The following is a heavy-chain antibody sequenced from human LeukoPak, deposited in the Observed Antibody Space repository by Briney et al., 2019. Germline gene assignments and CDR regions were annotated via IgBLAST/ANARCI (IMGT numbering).Heavy chain of an antibody. CDR1: NYSISSGYY. D-gene: IGHD3-16*02. CDR2: IYHRGNT. V-gene: IGHV4-38-2*01. J-gene: IGHJ4*02. Sequence: PSETLSLTCAVSNYSISSGYYWGWIRQPPGKGLEWIGSIYHRGNTYYNPSLESRVTISVDTSKNQFSLKLSSVTAADTAVYYSARIRMITFGGVIVRTYYFDYWGQGTLVIVSS. CDR3: ARIRMITFGGVIVRTYYFDY.